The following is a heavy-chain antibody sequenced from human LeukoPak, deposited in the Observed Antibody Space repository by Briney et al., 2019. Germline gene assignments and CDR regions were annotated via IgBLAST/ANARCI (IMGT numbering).Heavy chain of an antibody. J-gene: IGHJ5*02. V-gene: IGHV4-59*02. CDR1: GGSVSSYY. D-gene: IGHD2-8*01. Sequence: PSETLSLTCTVSGGSVSSYYWSWIRQPPGKGLEWIGYIYYSGSTNYNPSLKGRFTISVDTSKNQFSLNLSSVTAADTAVYYCARVVLMVYAPIAGHNWFDPWGQGTLVTVSS. CDR2: IYYSGST. CDR3: ARVVLMVYAPIAGHNWFDP.